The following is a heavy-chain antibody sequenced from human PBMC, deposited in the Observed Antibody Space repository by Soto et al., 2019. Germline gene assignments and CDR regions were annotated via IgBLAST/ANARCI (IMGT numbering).Heavy chain of an antibody. J-gene: IGHJ5*02. CDR3: ARVRNWNLFWFDP. D-gene: IGHD1-7*01. CDR2: IIPIFGTA. CDR1: GGTFSSYA. V-gene: IGHV1-69*13. Sequence: GASVKVSCKASGGTFSSYAISWVRQAPGQGLEWMGGIIPIFGTANYAQKFQGRVTITADESTSTAYMELSSLRSADTAVYYCARVRNWNLFWFDPWGQGTLVTVSS.